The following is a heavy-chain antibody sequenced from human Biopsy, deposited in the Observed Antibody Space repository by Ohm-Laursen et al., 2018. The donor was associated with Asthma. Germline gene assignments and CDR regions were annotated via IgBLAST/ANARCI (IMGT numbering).Heavy chain of an antibody. J-gene: IGHJ4*02. D-gene: IGHD5-18*01. CDR1: GGSIRSHD. V-gene: IGHV4-59*11. CDR3: ARDFVDSAMVDFDY. CDR2: ISYSGST. Sequence: GTLSLTCTVSGGSIRSHDWTWIRLPPGKGLEWIGYISYSGSTNYNPSLKSRVTISVDTSKNQFSLKLSSLTAADTAVYYCARDFVDSAMVDFDYWGQGALVAVSS.